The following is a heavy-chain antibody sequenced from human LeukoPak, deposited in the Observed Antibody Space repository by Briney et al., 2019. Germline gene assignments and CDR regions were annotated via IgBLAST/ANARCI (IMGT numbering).Heavy chain of an antibody. CDR3: TTPLSYCSGGSCSYYFDY. CDR2: IRYDESSK. Sequence: GGSLRLSCAASGFTFSSYGMHWVRQTPGKGLDWVAFIRYDESSKYYADSVKGRFTISRDNSKNTLYLQMNSLRAEDTAVYYCTTPLSYCSGGSCSYYFDYWGQGTLVTVSS. CDR1: GFTFSSYG. J-gene: IGHJ4*02. D-gene: IGHD2-15*01. V-gene: IGHV3-30*02.